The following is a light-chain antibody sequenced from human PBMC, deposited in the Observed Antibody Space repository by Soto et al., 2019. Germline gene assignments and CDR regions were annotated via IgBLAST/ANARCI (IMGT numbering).Light chain of an antibody. CDR3: QQSTNWLT. Sequence: EIVLTQSPATLSLSPGERVTLSCRASQNVSTYLAWYQQKPGQAPRLLIYDASDGATGIPARFSGSGSGTVFTPTISRLEPEDFALYCCQQSTNWLTFGPGTKVDIK. V-gene: IGKV3-11*01. CDR2: DAS. J-gene: IGKJ3*01. CDR1: QNVSTY.